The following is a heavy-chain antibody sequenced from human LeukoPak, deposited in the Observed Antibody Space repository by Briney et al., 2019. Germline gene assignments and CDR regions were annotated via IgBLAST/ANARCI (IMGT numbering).Heavy chain of an antibody. J-gene: IGHJ4*02. D-gene: IGHD3/OR15-3a*01. Sequence: GASVKVSCKSSGGTFSIYAISWVRQAPGQGLEWMGRIIPILGIANYAQKFQGRVTITADKSTSTAYMELSSLRSEDTAVYYCARDVGLAGPFDYWGQGTLVTVSS. CDR3: ARDVGLAGPFDY. CDR2: IIPILGIA. V-gene: IGHV1-69*04. CDR1: GGTFSIYA.